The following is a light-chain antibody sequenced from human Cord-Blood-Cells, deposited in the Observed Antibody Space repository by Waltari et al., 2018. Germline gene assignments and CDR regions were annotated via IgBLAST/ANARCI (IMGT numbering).Light chain of an antibody. CDR3: QHSYSTPPYT. J-gene: IGKJ2*01. CDR2: AAS. V-gene: IGKV1-39*01. Sequence: DIQMTQSPSSLSASVGDRVTITCRASQSISSYLNWYQQKPGKAPKLLIYAASSLQSGVPSRFSRSGSGTDFTLTISSLQPEEFATYYCQHSYSTPPYTFGQGTKLEIK. CDR1: QSISSY.